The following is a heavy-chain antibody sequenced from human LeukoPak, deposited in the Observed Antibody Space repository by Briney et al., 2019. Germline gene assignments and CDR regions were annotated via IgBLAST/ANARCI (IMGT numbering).Heavy chain of an antibody. CDR2: INHSGST. J-gene: IGHJ2*01. V-gene: IGHV4-34*01. CDR1: GGSFSGYY. Sequence: SETLSLTCAVYGGSFSGYYCSWIRQPPGKGLEWIGEINHSGSTNYNPSLKSRVTISVDTSKNQFSLKLSSVTAADTAVHYCARDWLQSPYFDLWGRGTLVTVSS. D-gene: IGHD5-24*01. CDR3: ARDWLQSPYFDL.